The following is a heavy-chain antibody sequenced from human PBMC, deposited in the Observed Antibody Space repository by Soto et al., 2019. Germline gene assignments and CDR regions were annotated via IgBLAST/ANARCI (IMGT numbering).Heavy chain of an antibody. CDR2: ISGSGGST. D-gene: IGHD3-10*01. CDR3: AMGFYGSGSYYMGSEAFDY. J-gene: IGHJ4*02. CDR1: GFTFSSYA. V-gene: IGHV3-23*01. Sequence: GGSLRLSCAASGFTFSSYAMSWVRQAPGKGLEWVSAISGSGGSTYYADSVKGRFTISRDNSKNTLYLQMNSLRAEDTAVYYCAMGFYGSGSYYMGSEAFDYWGQGTLVTVSS.